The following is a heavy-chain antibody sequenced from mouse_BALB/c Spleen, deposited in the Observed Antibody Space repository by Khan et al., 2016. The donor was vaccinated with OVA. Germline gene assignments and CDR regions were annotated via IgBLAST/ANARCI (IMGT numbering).Heavy chain of an antibody. CDR2: ISTDSVNT. CDR3: AIRDYFDY. CDR1: GDTFTDYS. V-gene: IGHV1S137*01. J-gene: IGHJ2*01. Sequence: QVRLQQSGPELVRPGVSVKISCKGSGDTFTDYSMHWVKQSHAKSLEWIGVISTDSVNTNYNQKFKGKATLTVDKSSSTAYMELARMTSEDSAIYYCAIRDYFDYWGQGTTLTVSS.